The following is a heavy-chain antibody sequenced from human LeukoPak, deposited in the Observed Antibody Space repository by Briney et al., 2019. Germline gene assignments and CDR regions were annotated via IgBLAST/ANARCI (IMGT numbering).Heavy chain of an antibody. J-gene: IGHJ4*02. CDR3: ARRRGPPVAGYFDY. D-gene: IGHD6-19*01. Sequence: PGGSLRLSCAASGFTFSSYAMHWVRQAPGKGLEWVAVISYDGSNKYYADSVKGRFTISRDDSKNTLYLQMNSLRAEDTAVYYCARRRGPPVAGYFDYWGQGTLVTVSS. CDR1: GFTFSSYA. CDR2: ISYDGSNK. V-gene: IGHV3-30-3*01.